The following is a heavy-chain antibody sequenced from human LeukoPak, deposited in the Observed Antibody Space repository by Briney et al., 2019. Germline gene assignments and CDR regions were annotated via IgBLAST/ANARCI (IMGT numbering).Heavy chain of an antibody. CDR1: GFTFSSYS. CDR2: ISSSGSTI. Sequence: GSLILSYAASGFTFSSYSMNWVRQAPGKGLEWVSYISSSGSTIYYADSVKGRFTISRDNAKNSLYLQMNSLRAEDTAVYYCARDHMFSSPGGTDYWGRGTLVTVSS. V-gene: IGHV3-48*04. CDR3: ARDHMFSSPGGTDY. D-gene: IGHD3-10*02. J-gene: IGHJ4*02.